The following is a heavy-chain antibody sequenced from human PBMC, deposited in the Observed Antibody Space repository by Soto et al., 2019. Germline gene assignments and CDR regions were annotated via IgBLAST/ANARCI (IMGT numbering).Heavy chain of an antibody. CDR2: INTGNGHT. Sequence: ASVKVSCKASGYTFTSYAIHWVRQAPGQRLEWMGWINTGNGHTKYSQKFQGRVTITRGTSASTAYMELSSLRSEDTAVYYCARVGYYYDSSGYYLAFDIWGQGTMVTVSS. D-gene: IGHD3-22*01. J-gene: IGHJ3*02. V-gene: IGHV1-3*04. CDR3: ARVGYYYDSSGYYLAFDI. CDR1: GYTFTSYA.